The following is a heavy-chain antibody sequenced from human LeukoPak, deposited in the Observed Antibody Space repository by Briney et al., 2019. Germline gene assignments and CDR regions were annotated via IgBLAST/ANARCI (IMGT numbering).Heavy chain of an antibody. CDR1: GYTFTSYD. Sequence: ASVKVSCKASGYTFTSYDINWVRQATGQGLEWMGWMNPNSGNTGYAQKFQGRVAMTRNTSISTAFMELSSLRSEATAVYYCARRTGGAFDIWGQGTMVTVSS. CDR3: ARRTGGAFDI. J-gene: IGHJ3*02. CDR2: MNPNSGNT. V-gene: IGHV1-8*01. D-gene: IGHD3-16*01.